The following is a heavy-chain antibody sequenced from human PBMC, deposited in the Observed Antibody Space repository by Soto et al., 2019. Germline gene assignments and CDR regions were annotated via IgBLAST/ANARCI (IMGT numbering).Heavy chain of an antibody. Sequence: SETLSLTCTVSGGSISSYYWSWIRQPPGKGLEWIGYIYYSGSTNYNHSLKSRVTISVETSKNQFSLKLSSVTAADTAVYYCAGSSSSGPYYYYYGMDXWGQGTTVTVS. V-gene: IGHV4-59*01. CDR3: AGSSSSGPYYYYYGMDX. CDR2: IYYSGST. J-gene: IGHJ6*02. CDR1: GGSISSYY. D-gene: IGHD6-6*01.